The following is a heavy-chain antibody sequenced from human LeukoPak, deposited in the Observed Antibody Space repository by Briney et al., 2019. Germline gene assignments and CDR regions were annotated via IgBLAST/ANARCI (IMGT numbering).Heavy chain of an antibody. CDR2: GYHTGST. Sequence: PSETLSLTCAVSGYSISSGSYWGRIRQPPGKGLEWIGSGYHTGSTFYNPSLKSRVSISVDTSKNRFSLKLSSVTAADTAVYYCARESTSGLPAVGFDFWGQGTLVTVSS. D-gene: IGHD3-10*01. J-gene: IGHJ4*02. CDR3: ARESTSGLPAVGFDF. V-gene: IGHV4-38-2*02. CDR1: GYSISSGSY.